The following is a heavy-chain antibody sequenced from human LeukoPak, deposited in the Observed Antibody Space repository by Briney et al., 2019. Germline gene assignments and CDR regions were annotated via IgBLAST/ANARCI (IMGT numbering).Heavy chain of an antibody. V-gene: IGHV4-30-4*01. D-gene: IGHD5-12*01. CDR3: ARDRSGYSLFDY. CDR2: IYYSGST. CDR1: GGSISSGDYY. Sequence: PSETLSLTCTVSGGSISSGDYYWSWIRQPPGKGLEWIGYIYYSGSTYYNPSLKSRVTISIDTSKNQFSLKLSSVTAADTAVYYCARDRSGYSLFDYWGQGTLVTVSS. J-gene: IGHJ4*02.